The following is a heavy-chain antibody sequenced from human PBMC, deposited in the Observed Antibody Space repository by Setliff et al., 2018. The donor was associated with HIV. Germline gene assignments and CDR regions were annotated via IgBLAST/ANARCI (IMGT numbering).Heavy chain of an antibody. Sequence: GGSLRLSCAASGFTLSDYYIDWVRQAPGKGLEWVGRTTNKANNYIREYAASVQGRFTISRDDSNDSLFLQMNNLKTEDAAVYYWVRAAAGLDIWSQGILVAVSS. CDR3: VRAAAGLDI. CDR1: GFTLSDYY. J-gene: IGHJ4*02. CDR2: TTNKANNYIR. V-gene: IGHV3-72*01.